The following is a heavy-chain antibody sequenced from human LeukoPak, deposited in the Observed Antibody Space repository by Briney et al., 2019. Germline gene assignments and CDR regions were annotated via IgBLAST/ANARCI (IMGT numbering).Heavy chain of an antibody. CDR3: ARDPRGYYYGSGSSNWFDP. D-gene: IGHD3-10*01. CDR2: ISAYNGNT. CDR1: GYTFTSYG. Sequence: ASVKVSCKASGYTFTSYGISWVRQAPGQGLEWMGWISAYNGNTNYAQKPQGRVTMTTDTSTSTAYMELRSLRSDDTAVYYCARDPRGYYYGSGSSNWFDPWGQGTLVTVSS. V-gene: IGHV1-18*01. J-gene: IGHJ5*02.